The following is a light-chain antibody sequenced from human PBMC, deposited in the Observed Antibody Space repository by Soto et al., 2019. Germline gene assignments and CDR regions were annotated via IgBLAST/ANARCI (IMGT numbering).Light chain of an antibody. CDR1: QSVTNRY. CDR2: GAS. V-gene: IGKV3-20*01. J-gene: IGKJ1*01. Sequence: EIVLTQSPGTLCLSPGERATLSCRASQSVTNRYLAWYRQKPGQAPRLLIFGASIRDTGISDRFSGSGSGTDFTLTINRLEPEDFAVYYCQQYGSSPGTFGQGTKVDIK. CDR3: QQYGSSPGT.